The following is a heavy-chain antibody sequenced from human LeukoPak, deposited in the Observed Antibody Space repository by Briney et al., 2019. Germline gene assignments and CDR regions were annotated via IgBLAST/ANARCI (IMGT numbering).Heavy chain of an antibody. CDR3: AKDPQKGLRLGELSLPDY. CDR2: ISYDGSNK. D-gene: IGHD3-16*02. J-gene: IGHJ4*02. V-gene: IGHV3-30*18. CDR1: GFTFSSYG. Sequence: PGGSLRLSCAASGFTFSSYGMHWVRQAPGKGLEWVAVISYDGSNKYYADSVKGRFTISRDNSKNTLYLQMNSLRAEDTAVYYCAKDPQKGLRLGELSLPDYWGQGTLVTVSS.